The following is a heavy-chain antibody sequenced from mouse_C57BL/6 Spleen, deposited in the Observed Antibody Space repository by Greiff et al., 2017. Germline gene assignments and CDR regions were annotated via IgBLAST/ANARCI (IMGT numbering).Heavy chain of an antibody. CDR1: GYTFTSYW. CDR2: IYPGSGST. J-gene: IGHJ3*01. CDR3: ARAERTWFAY. V-gene: IGHV1-55*01. Sequence: QVQLQQPGAELVKPGASVTMSCKASGYTFTSYWITWVKQRPGQGLEWIGDIYPGSGSTNYNEKFKSKATLTIDTSSSTAYMQLSSLTSEDSAVYYCARAERTWFAYWGQGTLVTVSA.